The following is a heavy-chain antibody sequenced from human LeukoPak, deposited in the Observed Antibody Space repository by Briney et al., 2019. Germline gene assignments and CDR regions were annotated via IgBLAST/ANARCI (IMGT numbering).Heavy chain of an antibody. CDR3: AGGPQYFDSTGYPQDILTN. D-gene: IGHD3-22*01. CDR2: VHRSGSV. CDR1: GGSFSGYS. Sequence: SETLSLTCDVSGGSFSGYSWSWIRQPPGGGLEWIGQVHRSGSVNYNPSLRSRVTMSLDTSKSHFSLTLTSVTAADTAVYYCAGGPQYFDSTGYPQDILTNWGRGTLVTVSS. V-gene: IGHV4-34*01. J-gene: IGHJ4*02.